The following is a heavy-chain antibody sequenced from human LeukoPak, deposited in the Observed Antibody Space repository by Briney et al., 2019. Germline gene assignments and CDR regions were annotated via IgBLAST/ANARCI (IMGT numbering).Heavy chain of an antibody. D-gene: IGHD3-10*01. CDR3: ASVVRGPAYFDY. J-gene: IGHJ4*02. CDR2: ISGSGSTI. CDR1: GFTLSNYC. V-gene: IGHV3-11*01. Sequence: GRSVRLFYAASGFTLSNYCVGSISLDPGEWLGSVSFISGSGSTIYYAGSVDGRFTMSSDNAKNSMYLQMNSLRAEDTAVYYCASVVRGPAYFDYWAQGTLVTVSS.